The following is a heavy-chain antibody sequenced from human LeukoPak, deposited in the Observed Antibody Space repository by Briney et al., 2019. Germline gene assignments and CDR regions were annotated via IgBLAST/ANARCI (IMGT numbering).Heavy chain of an antibody. CDR3: ARDSPMVRGLIGYFDL. V-gene: IGHV4-39*06. D-gene: IGHD3-10*01. CDR2: IYYSGST. J-gene: IGHJ2*01. CDR1: GVSVSSSSYY. Sequence: SETLSLTCTVSGVSVSSSSYYWGWIRQTPGQGLEWIGNIYYSGSTYYKSSLKSRVTISVDTSKNQFALNLTSVTAADTAEYYCARDSPMVRGLIGYFDLWGRGTLVTVSS.